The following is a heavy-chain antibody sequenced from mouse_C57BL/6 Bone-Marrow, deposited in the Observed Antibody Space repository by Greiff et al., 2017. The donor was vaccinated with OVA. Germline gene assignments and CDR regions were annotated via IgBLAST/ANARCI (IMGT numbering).Heavy chain of an antibody. CDR2: INPNNGGT. V-gene: IGHV1-26*01. CDR3: ASYYSNYEDY. Sequence: VQLQQSGPELVKPGASVKISCKASGYTFTDYYMNWVKQSHGKSLEWIGDINPNNGGTSYNQKFKGKATLTVDKSSSTAYMELRSLTSEDSAVYYCASYYSNYEDYWGQGTTLTVSS. D-gene: IGHD2-5*01. CDR1: GYTFTDYY. J-gene: IGHJ2*01.